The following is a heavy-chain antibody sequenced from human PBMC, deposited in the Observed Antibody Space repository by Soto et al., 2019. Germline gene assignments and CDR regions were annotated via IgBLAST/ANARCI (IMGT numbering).Heavy chain of an antibody. CDR2: INPNSGGT. CDR3: ARRNYYYDSSGYYSYYYYGMDV. J-gene: IGHJ6*02. V-gene: IGHV1-2*02. D-gene: IGHD3-22*01. Sequence: GASVKVSCKASGYTFIGYYMHWVLQAPGQGLEWVGWINPNSGGTNYAQKFQGRVTMTRDTSISTAYLQWSSLKASDTAMYYCARRNYYYDSSGYYSYYYYGMDVWGQGTTVTVSS. CDR1: GYTFIGYY.